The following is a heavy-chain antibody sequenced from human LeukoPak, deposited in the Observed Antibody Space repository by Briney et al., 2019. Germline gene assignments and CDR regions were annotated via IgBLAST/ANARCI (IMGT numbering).Heavy chain of an antibody. CDR3: ARRLEYSSGWYGNDAFDI. V-gene: IGHV4-38-2*01. J-gene: IGHJ3*02. CDR2: IYHRGST. D-gene: IGHD6-19*01. Sequence: SETLSLTCAVSGYSISSGYYWGWIRQPPGKGLEWIGSIYHRGSTYYNPSLKSRVTISVDTSKNQFSLKLSSVTAADTAVYYCARRLEYSSGWYGNDAFDIWGQGTMVTVSS. CDR1: GYSISSGYY.